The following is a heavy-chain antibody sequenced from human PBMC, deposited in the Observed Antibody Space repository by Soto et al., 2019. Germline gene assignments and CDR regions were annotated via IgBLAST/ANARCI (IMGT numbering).Heavy chain of an antibody. CDR3: AHRVPIEGHFDP. CDR1: GFSLSTSGVA. Sequence: GPTLVNPTQTLTLTCSFSGFSLSTSGVAVGWIRQPPGKALEWLAVIYWDDDRRYSPSLKSRLTITKDTSKNQVVLTMTNMDPVDTATYYCAHRVPIEGHFDPWGQGTLVTVSS. CDR2: IYWDDDR. V-gene: IGHV2-5*02. J-gene: IGHJ5*02.